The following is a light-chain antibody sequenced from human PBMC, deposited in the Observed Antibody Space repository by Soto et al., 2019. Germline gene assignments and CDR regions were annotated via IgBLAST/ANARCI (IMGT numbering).Light chain of an antibody. Sequence: QSALTQPASVSGSPGQSITISCTGTSNDVGSYNFVSWYQHHPGKAPKLMIYEATKWPSGVSHRFSGSKSGNTASLTISGLQAEDEGEYCCCSYAGSMTWVFGGGTKVTVL. V-gene: IGLV2-23*01. J-gene: IGLJ3*02. CDR2: EAT. CDR3: CSYAGSMTWV. CDR1: SNDVGSYNF.